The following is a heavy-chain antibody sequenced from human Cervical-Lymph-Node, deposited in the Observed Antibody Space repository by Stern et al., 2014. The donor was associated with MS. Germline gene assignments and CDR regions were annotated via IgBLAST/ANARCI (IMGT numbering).Heavy chain of an antibody. J-gene: IGHJ4*02. D-gene: IGHD6-13*01. CDR1: GFTFSSYT. CDR2: ISDSSRTI. Sequence: EVQLVESGGGLVQPGGSLRLSCAASGFTFSSYTMDWVRQAPGKGLEWVSYISDSSRTIYYAESVKGRFTISRDNAKNSLYLQMNSLRDEDTAVYYCVRDTGTSSWYGGLDSWGQGTLVTVSS. CDR3: VRDTGTSSWYGGLDS. V-gene: IGHV3-48*02.